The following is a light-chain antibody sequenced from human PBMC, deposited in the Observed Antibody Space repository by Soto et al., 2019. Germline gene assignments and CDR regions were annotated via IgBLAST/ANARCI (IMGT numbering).Light chain of an antibody. CDR1: SSDVGGYNY. CDR2: EVS. J-gene: IGLJ1*01. Sequence: QSVLTQPASVSGSPGQSITISCTGTSSDVGGYNYVSWYQQHPGKAPKLMIYEVSNRSSGVSNRFSGSKSGNTASLTISGLQAEDEADYYCSSYTSTSTYVFGSGTKVTVL. V-gene: IGLV2-14*01. CDR3: SSYTSTSTYV.